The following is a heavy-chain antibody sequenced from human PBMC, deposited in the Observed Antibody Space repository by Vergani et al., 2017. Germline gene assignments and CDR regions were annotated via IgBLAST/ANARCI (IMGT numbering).Heavy chain of an antibody. V-gene: IGHV1-69*01. J-gene: IGHJ6*03. CDR2: IIPLFHVA. CDR1: GGTFSNHG. D-gene: IGHD3-16*01. CDR3: ARDLRPTVGLGFYHYMDV. Sequence: QVQLVQSGAAVKKPGSSVKVSCKASGGTFSNHGINWLRRAPGQGLEWMGGIIPLFHVANYAQKFQGRVAINADESKNTVYMDLSSLKSEDTAIYYCARDLRPTVGLGFYHYMDVWGEGTSVIVSS.